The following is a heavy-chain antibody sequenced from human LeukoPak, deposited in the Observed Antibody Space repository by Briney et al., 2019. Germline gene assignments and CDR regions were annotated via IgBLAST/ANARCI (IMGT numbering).Heavy chain of an antibody. CDR2: IHTGGTT. V-gene: IGHV3-53*01. D-gene: IGHD3-10*01. CDR3: ARVWFGYFFQ. J-gene: IGHJ4*02. Sequence: GGSLRLSCAASGFTFSSYSMNWVRQAPGKGLEWVSVIHTGGTTHYAESVKGRFTVSKDTSNNTVFLQMNSLRVEDAAVYYCARVWFGYFFQWGQGALVTVSS. CDR1: GFTFSSYS.